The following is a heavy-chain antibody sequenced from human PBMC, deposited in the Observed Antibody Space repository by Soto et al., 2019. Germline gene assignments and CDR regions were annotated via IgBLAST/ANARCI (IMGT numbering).Heavy chain of an antibody. J-gene: IGHJ4*02. V-gene: IGHV3-30-3*01. CDR2: ISYDGSNK. D-gene: IGHD1-26*01. CDR1: GFTFSSYA. Sequence: QVQLVESGGGVVQPGRSLRLSCAASGFTFSSYAMHWVRQAPGKGLEWVAVISYDGSNKYYADSVKGRFTISRDNSKNTLYLQMNSLRAEDTAVYYCATREIGALRYWGQGTLVTVSS. CDR3: ATREIGALRY.